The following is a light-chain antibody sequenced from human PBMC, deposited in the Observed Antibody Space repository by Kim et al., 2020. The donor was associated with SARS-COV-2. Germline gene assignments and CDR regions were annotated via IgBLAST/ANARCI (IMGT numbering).Light chain of an antibody. Sequence: HAGLTQPPSVSKDLRQTATLTCTGSGNNVGFEGAAWLQQHQGHPPKLLFFRNNTRPSGISQRFSVARSGNTASLTITGLRPEDEADYYCSSWDRSLTVWMFGGGTQLTVL. V-gene: IGLV10-54*01. CDR3: SSWDRSLTVWM. J-gene: IGLJ3*02. CDR2: RNN. CDR1: GNNVGFEG.